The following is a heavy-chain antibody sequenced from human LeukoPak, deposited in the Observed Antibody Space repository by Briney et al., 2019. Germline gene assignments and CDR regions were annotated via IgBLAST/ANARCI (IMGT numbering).Heavy chain of an antibody. CDR3: ARDSYCGGDCYTGWFDP. CDR2: ISSSSSYI. V-gene: IGHV3-21*01. D-gene: IGHD2-21*02. J-gene: IGHJ5*02. Sequence: GGSLRLSCAASGFTFSSYSMNWVRQAPGKGLEWVSSISSSSSYIYYADSVKGRFTISRDNAKNSLYLQMNSLRAEDTAVYYCARDSYCGGDCYTGWFDPWGQGTLVTVSS. CDR1: GFTFSSYS.